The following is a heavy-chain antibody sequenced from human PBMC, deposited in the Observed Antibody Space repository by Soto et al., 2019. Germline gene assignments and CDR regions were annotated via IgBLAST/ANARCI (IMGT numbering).Heavy chain of an antibody. CDR2: IFYSGTT. CDR3: ARSVDP. Sequence: QVQLQESGPGLVKPSQILSLTYTDSGGSFSSGGYYWSCIRQHPGKGLEWIGYIFYSGTTYYNPSLKSRVTISVDTSKNQFSLKLSSVTAADTAVYYCARSVDPWGQGTLVTVSS. CDR1: GGSFSSGGYY. J-gene: IGHJ5*02. V-gene: IGHV4-31*03.